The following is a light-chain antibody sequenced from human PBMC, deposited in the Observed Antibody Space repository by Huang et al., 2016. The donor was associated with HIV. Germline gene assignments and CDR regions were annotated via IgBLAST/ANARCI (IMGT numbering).Light chain of an antibody. J-gene: IGKJ2*01. CDR3: QHYNDWPRT. CDR1: QSLCGN. Sequence: EIVMTQSPATLSVSPGDTVALSCRASQSLCGNVAWYQHKPGQTPRLLIYATSSRAAGVPGRFSGSGSGSEFTLTISSLLAEDSAVYYCQHYNDWPRTFGQGTKLEIK. CDR2: ATS. V-gene: IGKV3D-15*01.